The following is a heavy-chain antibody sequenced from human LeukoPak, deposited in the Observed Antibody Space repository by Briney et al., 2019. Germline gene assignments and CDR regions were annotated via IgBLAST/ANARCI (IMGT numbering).Heavy chain of an antibody. CDR3: TTVLSSNRYNLCDH. V-gene: IGHV3-74*03. D-gene: IGHD5-24*01. J-gene: IGHJ4*02. CDR1: GFTFSRYW. CDR2: ISPDGSTT. Sequence: PGGSLRLSCAASGFTFSRYWMHWVRQAPGKGLMWVSRISPDGSTTLYADSVKGRFTISRDNAKNTLYLQMNSLGAEDTAVYYCTTVLSSNRYNLCDHWGQGTLVTVSS.